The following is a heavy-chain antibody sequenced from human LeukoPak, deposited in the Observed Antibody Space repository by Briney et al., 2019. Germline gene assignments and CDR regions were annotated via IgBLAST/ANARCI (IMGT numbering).Heavy chain of an antibody. CDR3: TTVGSSGWFSFDY. J-gene: IGHJ4*02. Sequence: PSETLSLTCTVSGGSISSYYWSWIRQPAGKGLEWIGRIYATGTTNYNPSLKSRVTMSIDTSKNQFSLRVTSVTAADTAVYYCTTVGSSGWFSFDYWGQGSLVTVSS. CDR1: GGSISSYY. V-gene: IGHV4-4*07. D-gene: IGHD6-19*01. CDR2: IYATGTT.